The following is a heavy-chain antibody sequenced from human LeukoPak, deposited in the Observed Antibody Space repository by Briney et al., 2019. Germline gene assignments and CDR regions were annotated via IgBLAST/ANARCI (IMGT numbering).Heavy chain of an antibody. Sequence: PGGSLRLSCAASGFTFSSYSMNWVRQAPGKGLEWVSSISSSSSSYIYYADSVKGRFTISRDNAKNSLYLQMNSLRAEDTAVYYCARERGSSWFHDYWGQGTLVTVSS. CDR1: GFTFSSYS. V-gene: IGHV3-21*01. CDR2: ISSSSSSYI. D-gene: IGHD6-13*01. J-gene: IGHJ4*02. CDR3: ARERGSSWFHDY.